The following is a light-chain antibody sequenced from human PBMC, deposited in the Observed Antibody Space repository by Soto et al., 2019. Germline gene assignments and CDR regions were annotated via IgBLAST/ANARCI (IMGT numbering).Light chain of an antibody. J-gene: IGLJ2*01. V-gene: IGLV2-23*02. CDR2: EVS. CDR3: CSYAGGSTLV. Sequence: QSVLTQPASVSGSPGQSITISCTGTSSDVGSYNLVSWYQQHPGKAPKLMIYEVSKRPSGVSNRFSGSKSGNTASLTISGLQAEDEAEYYCCSYAGGSTLVFGGGTKLTVL. CDR1: SSDVGSYNL.